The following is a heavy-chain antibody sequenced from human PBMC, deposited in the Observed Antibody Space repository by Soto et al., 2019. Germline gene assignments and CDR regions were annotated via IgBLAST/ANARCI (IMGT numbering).Heavy chain of an antibody. CDR1: GYTFTNYG. D-gene: IGHD4-17*01. J-gene: IGHJ4*02. Sequence: ASVKVSCKASGYTFTNYGISWVRQAPGQGLEWMGWTSGYIGNTNYGQKFQGRVTLTTDTSTSTAYMELTRLRSDDTAVYYCARGGFRGAVNRNKYFDYWGQGTQVTVSS. CDR2: TSGYIGNT. CDR3: ARGGFRGAVNRNKYFDY. V-gene: IGHV1-18*01.